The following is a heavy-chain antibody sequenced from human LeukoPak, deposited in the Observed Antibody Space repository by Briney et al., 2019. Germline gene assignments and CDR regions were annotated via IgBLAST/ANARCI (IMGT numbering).Heavy chain of an antibody. CDR3: TTRQWLAKTPYIFDY. V-gene: IGHV3-15*01. CDR2: IKSKTDGGTT. CDR1: GFSFSNAW. D-gene: IGHD6-19*01. J-gene: IGHJ4*02. Sequence: PGGSLRLSCAVSGFSFSNAWMAWVRQAPGKGLEWVGRIKSKTDGGTTDYAAPVKGRFTISRDDSKDTLYLQMNSLKTEDTAVYYRTTRQWLAKTPYIFDYWGQGTLVTVSS.